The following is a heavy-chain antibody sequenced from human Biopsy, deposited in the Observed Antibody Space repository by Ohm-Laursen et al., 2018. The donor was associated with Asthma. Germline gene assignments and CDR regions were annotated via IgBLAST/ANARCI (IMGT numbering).Heavy chain of an antibody. Sequence: SLRLSCTASGFTFSSYGMHWVRQAPGKGLEWVAVIWYDGSNKYYADSVKGRSTISRDNSKNTLYLQMNSLRAEDTAVYYCARGGLGYCSSTSCYQNYYYGMDVWGQGTTVTVSS. V-gene: IGHV3-33*01. D-gene: IGHD2-2*01. J-gene: IGHJ6*02. CDR1: GFTFSSYG. CDR2: IWYDGSNK. CDR3: ARGGLGYCSSTSCYQNYYYGMDV.